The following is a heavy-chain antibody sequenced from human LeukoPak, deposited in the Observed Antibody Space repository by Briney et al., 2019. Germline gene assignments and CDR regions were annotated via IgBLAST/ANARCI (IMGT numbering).Heavy chain of an antibody. CDR2: IGGSGGTSGST. V-gene: IGHV3-23*01. J-gene: IGHJ6*03. CDR1: GFNLRTYA. CDR3: AKDKGIAAAPLDYMDV. D-gene: IGHD6-13*01. Sequence: GGSLRLSCAASGFNLRTYAMSWVRQAPGKGLEWVSGIGGSGGTSGSTYYADSVKGRFTISRDNSKNTLYLQMNSLRVEDTAVYYCAKDKGIAAAPLDYMDVWGKGTTVTVSS.